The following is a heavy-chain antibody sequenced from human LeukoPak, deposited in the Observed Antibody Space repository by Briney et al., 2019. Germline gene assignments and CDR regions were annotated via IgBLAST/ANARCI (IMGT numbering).Heavy chain of an antibody. J-gene: IGHJ4*02. CDR2: IYYSGST. V-gene: IGHV4-31*03. Sequence: PSQTLSLTCTVSGGSISSGGYYWSWIRQHPGKGLEWIGYIYYSGSTYYNPSLKSRVTISVDTSKNQFSLKLSSVTAADTAVYYCARVARDLPDLPYYYGSGSYLDYWGQGTLVTVSS. D-gene: IGHD3-10*01. CDR3: ARVARDLPDLPYYYGSGSYLDY. CDR1: GGSISSGGYY.